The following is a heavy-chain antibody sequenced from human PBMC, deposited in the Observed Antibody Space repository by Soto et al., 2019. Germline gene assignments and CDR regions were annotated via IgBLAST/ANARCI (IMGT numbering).Heavy chain of an antibody. J-gene: IGHJ4*02. CDR1: GFTFGDYA. Sequence: GGSLRLSCTASGFTFGDYAMSWFRQAPGKGLEWVGFIRSKAYGGTTEYAASVKGRFTISRDDSKSIAYLQMNSLKTEDTAVYYCTRDHLTGYSGYDLTSAFDYWGQGTLVTVSS. CDR2: IRSKAYGGTT. CDR3: TRDHLTGYSGYDLTSAFDY. D-gene: IGHD5-12*01. V-gene: IGHV3-49*03.